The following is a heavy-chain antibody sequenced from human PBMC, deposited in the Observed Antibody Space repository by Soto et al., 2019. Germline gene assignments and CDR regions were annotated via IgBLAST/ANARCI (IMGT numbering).Heavy chain of an antibody. Sequence: QVQLVESGGGVVQPGTSLRLSCEASGFTFSGFGMHWVRQAPGKGLEWVAVIWYDGSKKYYADCVKGRFTISRDNSKNARYLQMNSLRAEDTAVYYCARGRGGSYGGNSAHFDIWGQGRLVTVSS. D-gene: IGHD4-17*01. J-gene: IGHJ3*02. CDR3: ARGRGGSYGGNSAHFDI. V-gene: IGHV3-33*01. CDR2: IWYDGSKK. CDR1: GFTFSGFG.